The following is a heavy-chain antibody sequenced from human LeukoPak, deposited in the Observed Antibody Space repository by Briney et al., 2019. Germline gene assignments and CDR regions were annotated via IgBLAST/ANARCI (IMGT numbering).Heavy chain of an antibody. Sequence: SRTLSLTCTVSGGSISSGGYYWSWIRQHPGKGLEWIGYIYYSGSTYYNPSLKSRVTISVDTSKNQFSLKLSSVTAADTAVYYCARDYPGIAAAGRRGNWFDPWGQGTLVTVSS. D-gene: IGHD6-13*01. CDR3: ARDYPGIAAAGRRGNWFDP. J-gene: IGHJ5*02. V-gene: IGHV4-31*03. CDR1: GGSISSGGYY. CDR2: IYYSGST.